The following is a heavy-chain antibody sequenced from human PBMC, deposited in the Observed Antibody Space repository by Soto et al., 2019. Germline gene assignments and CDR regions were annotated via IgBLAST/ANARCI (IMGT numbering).Heavy chain of an antibody. CDR2: ISPGSRYP. J-gene: IGHJ5*02. CDR1: GFIFSSFG. V-gene: IGHV3-21*05. CDR3: VRGGGGGLFDP. Sequence: GGSLRLSCAASGFIFSSFGMHWIRQAPGKGLEWLSYISPGSRYPAYADSVKGRFTISRDNAKRSLYLQMMSLIAEDTAIYYCVRGGGGGLFDPWGQGTMVTVSS. D-gene: IGHD2-15*01.